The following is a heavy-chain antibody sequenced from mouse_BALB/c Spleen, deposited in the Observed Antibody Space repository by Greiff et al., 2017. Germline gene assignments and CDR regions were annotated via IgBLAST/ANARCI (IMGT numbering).Heavy chain of an antibody. CDR1: GFTFSSYA. CDR2: ISSGGSYT. CDR3: ARVRHDRAMDY. V-gene: IGHV5-9-4*01. J-gene: IGHJ4*01. D-gene: IGHD2-12*01. Sequence: EVMLVESGGGLVKPGGSLKLSCAASGFTFSSYAMSWVRQSPEKRLEWVAEISSGGSYTYYPDTVTGRCTISRDNAKNTLYLEMSSLRSEDTAMYYCARVRHDRAMDYWGQGTSVTVSS.